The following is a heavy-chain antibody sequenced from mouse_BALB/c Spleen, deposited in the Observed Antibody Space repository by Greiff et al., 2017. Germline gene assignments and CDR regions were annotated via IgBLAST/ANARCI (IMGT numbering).Heavy chain of an antibody. D-gene: IGHD2-2*01. CDR2: ISSGGST. V-gene: IGHV5-6-5*01. J-gene: IGHJ2*01. CDR3: AREGLWLRLFDY. CDR1: GFTFSSYA. Sequence: EVKLVESGGGLVKPGGSLKPSCAASGFTFSSYAMSWVRQTPEKRLEWVASISSGGSTYYPDSVKGRFTISRDNARNILYLQMSSLRSEDTAMYYCAREGLWLRLFDYWGQGTTLTVSS.